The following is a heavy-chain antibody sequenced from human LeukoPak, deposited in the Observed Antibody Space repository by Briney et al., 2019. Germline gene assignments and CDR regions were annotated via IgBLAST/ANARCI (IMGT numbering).Heavy chain of an antibody. CDR1: GFTFRSYG. D-gene: IGHD4-17*01. CDR3: AKDDDGDYVNYFDY. V-gene: IGHV3-23*01. J-gene: IGHJ4*02. Sequence: GGSLRLSCAASGFTFRSYGMNWVRQAPGKGLEWVASISGRADNTFYADFVKGRFTISRDNSRNTLFLHMNSLRVEDTAVYYCAKDDDGDYVNYFDYWGQGTLVTVSS. CDR2: ISGRADNT.